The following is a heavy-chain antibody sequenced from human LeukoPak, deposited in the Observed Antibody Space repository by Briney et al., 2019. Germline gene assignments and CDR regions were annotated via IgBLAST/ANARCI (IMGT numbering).Heavy chain of an antibody. Sequence: GASVKVSCKASGYTFTSYGISWVRQAPGQGLEWMGWISAYNGNTNYAQKLQGRVTVTTDTSTSTAYMELRSLRSDDTAVYYCARSMGGYYDSRGHWYFDLWGRGTLVTVSS. CDR1: GYTFTSYG. CDR3: ARSMGGYYDSRGHWYFDL. V-gene: IGHV1-18*01. J-gene: IGHJ2*01. D-gene: IGHD3-22*01. CDR2: ISAYNGNT.